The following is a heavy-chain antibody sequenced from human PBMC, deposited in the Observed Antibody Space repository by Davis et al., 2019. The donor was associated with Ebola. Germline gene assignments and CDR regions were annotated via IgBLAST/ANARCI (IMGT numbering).Heavy chain of an antibody. D-gene: IGHD2-2*01. CDR1: GFTFSSYA. CDR2: ISGSGGRT. V-gene: IGHV3-23*01. J-gene: IGHJ6*03. Sequence: GGSLRLSCAASGFTFSSYAMTWVRQAPGKGLEWVSGISGSGGRTYYADSVKGRFTIFRDNSKNTLYLHLKSLRAEDTAVYYCAKSNYCPSTSCYYYYYMDVWGKGTTVTVSS. CDR3: AKSNYCPSTSCYYYYYMDV.